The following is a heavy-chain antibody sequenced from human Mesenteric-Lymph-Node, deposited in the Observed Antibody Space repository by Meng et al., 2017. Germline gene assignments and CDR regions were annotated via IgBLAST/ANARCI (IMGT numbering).Heavy chain of an antibody. J-gene: IGHJ6*01. CDR3: ARDRFLEWLLYRYYYYYGMDV. CDR1: GFTFSSYW. CDR2: INSDGSST. D-gene: IGHD3-3*01. V-gene: IGHV3-74*01. Sequence: GESLKISCAASGFTFSSYWMHWVRQAPGKGLVWVSRINSDGSSTSYADSVKGRFTISRDNAKNTLYLQMNSLRAEDTAVYYCARDRFLEWLLYRYYYYYGMDVWGQGTTVTVSS.